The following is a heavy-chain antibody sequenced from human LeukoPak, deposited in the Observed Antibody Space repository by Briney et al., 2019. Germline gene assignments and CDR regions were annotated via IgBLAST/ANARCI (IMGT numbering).Heavy chain of an antibody. D-gene: IGHD6-19*01. Sequence: GGSLRLSCAASGFTFSSYSMNWVRQAPGKGLEWVSSISSSRSYIYYADSVKGRFTISRDNAKNPLYLQMNSLRAEDTAVYYCARDISSSGWLDPWGQGTLVTVSS. CDR3: ARDISSSGWLDP. J-gene: IGHJ5*02. V-gene: IGHV3-21*01. CDR2: ISSSRSYI. CDR1: GFTFSSYS.